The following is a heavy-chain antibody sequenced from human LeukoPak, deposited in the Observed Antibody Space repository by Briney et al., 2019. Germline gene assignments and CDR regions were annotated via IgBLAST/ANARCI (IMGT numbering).Heavy chain of an antibody. D-gene: IGHD6-19*01. CDR1: GYTFTSYG. J-gene: IGHJ4*02. Sequence: ASVKVSCKSSGYTFTSYGITWVRQAPGQGLEWMGWINGYNGNTNYAQKLQGRVTMTTDTSTSTAYMELRSLRSDDTAVYYCARDHSYSSGWSVDYWGQGTLVTVSS. CDR3: ARDHSYSSGWSVDY. CDR2: INGYNGNT. V-gene: IGHV1-18*01.